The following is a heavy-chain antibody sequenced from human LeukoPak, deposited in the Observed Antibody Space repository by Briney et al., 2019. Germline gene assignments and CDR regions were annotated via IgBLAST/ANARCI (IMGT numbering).Heavy chain of an antibody. CDR2: ISNGGSTI. Sequence: GGSLRLSCVTSGFTFTSYDFNWVRQAPGEGLEWVSYISNGGSTIYYADSVKGRFTISRDNAKNSVFLQMNTLRAEDTAVYYCARDSYMFGSDYWGQGTLVTVSS. J-gene: IGHJ4*02. D-gene: IGHD3-10*02. CDR1: GFTFTSYD. V-gene: IGHV3-48*03. CDR3: ARDSYMFGSDY.